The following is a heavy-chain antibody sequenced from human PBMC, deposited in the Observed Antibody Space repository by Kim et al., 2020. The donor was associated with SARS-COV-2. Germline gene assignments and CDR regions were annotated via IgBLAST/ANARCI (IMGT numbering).Heavy chain of an antibody. D-gene: IGHD6-19*01. V-gene: IGHV1-24*01. J-gene: IGHJ6*02. CDR1: GYTLTELS. CDR3: ATGIAVAGTPKSYYYYYGMDV. Sequence: ASVKVSCKVSGYTLTELSVHWVRQAPGKGLEWMGGFDPEDGETIYAQKFQGRVTMTEDTSTDTAYIELSSLRSEDTAVYYCATGIAVAGTPKSYYYYYGMDVWGQGTTVTVSS. CDR2: FDPEDGET.